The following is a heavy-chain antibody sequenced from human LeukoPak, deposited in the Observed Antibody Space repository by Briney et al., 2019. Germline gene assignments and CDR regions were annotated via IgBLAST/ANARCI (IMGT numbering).Heavy chain of an antibody. CDR2: IYHSGST. J-gene: IGHJ4*02. CDR1: GGSISSSNW. V-gene: IGHV4-4*02. CDR3: ARDNLDPVGIAARPE. D-gene: IGHD6-6*01. Sequence: SGTLSLTCAVSGGSISSSNWWSWVRQPPGKGLEWIGEIYHSGSTNYNPSLKSRVTISVDKSKNQFSLKLSSVTAADTAVYYCARDNLDPVGIAARPEWGQGTLVTVSS.